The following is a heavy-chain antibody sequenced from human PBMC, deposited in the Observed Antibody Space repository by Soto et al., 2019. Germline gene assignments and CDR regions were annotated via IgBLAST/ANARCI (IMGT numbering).Heavy chain of an antibody. V-gene: IGHV1-18*01. Sequence: AASVKVSCKASGDAFRHYGISWVRQAPGQGLKWMGRVGPYNSNTHYAEQFQGRVTMTTDTSTSTAYMELRSLRTDDTAVYYCARDLDGSGSYYTDYWGQGTLVTVSS. CDR3: ARDLDGSGSYYTDY. J-gene: IGHJ4*02. D-gene: IGHD3-10*01. CDR1: GDAFRHYG. CDR2: VGPYNSNT.